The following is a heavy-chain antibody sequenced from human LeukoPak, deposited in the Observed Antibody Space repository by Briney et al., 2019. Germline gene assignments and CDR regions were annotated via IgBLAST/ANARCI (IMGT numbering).Heavy chain of an antibody. J-gene: IGHJ4*02. CDR3: ARGRKTGDIRYFDY. Sequence: GGSLRLSCAASGFTFSTYIMNWVRQAPGKGLEWVSSIGTSTSYIYYADSVKGRFTISRDNAKNSLYLEMNSLRAEDTAVYYCARGRKTGDIRYFDYWGQGTLVTVSS. D-gene: IGHD7-27*01. CDR2: IGTSTSYI. V-gene: IGHV3-21*01. CDR1: GFTFSTYI.